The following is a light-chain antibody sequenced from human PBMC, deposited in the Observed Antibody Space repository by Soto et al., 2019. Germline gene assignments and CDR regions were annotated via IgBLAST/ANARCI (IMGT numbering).Light chain of an antibody. V-gene: IGLV1-47*01. CDR1: SSNIGSNY. J-gene: IGLJ3*02. CDR3: AAWDDSLSGVV. CDR2: RNN. Sequence: QSVLTQPPSASGTPGQRVTISCSGSSSNIGSNYVYWYQQLPGTPPKLLIYRNNQRPSGVPDRFSGSKSGTSASLAISGLRSEDEANYYCAAWDDSLSGVVFGGGTKLTAL.